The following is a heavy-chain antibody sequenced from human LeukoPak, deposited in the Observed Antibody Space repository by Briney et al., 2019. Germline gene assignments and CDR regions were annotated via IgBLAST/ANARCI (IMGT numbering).Heavy chain of an antibody. D-gene: IGHD6-13*01. CDR3: ASNIVAAGTGMTNWFDP. CDR2: ISYDGSNK. V-gene: IGHV3-30-3*01. J-gene: IGHJ5*02. CDR1: GFTFSSYA. Sequence: GGSLRLSCAASGFTFSSYAMHWVRQAPGKGLEWVAVISYDGSNKYYADSVKGRFTISRDNSKTTMYLQMNSLRAEDTAVYSCASNIVAAGTGMTNWFDPWGQGTLVTVSS.